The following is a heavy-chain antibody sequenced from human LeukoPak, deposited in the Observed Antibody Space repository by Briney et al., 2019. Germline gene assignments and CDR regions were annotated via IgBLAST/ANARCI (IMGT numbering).Heavy chain of an antibody. J-gene: IGHJ4*02. CDR2: SRNRPNSYTT. D-gene: IGHD3-10*01. CDR1: GFTFSDHD. CDR3: TRVEGSGSYKD. V-gene: IGHV3-72*01. Sequence: GGSLRLSCAASGFTFSDHDMVWVRQAPGKGLEWVGRSRNRPNSYTTQYAASVRGRFTISRDDSKKSLYLQMNSLKTEDTAVYYCTRVEGSGSYKDWGQGTLVTVSS.